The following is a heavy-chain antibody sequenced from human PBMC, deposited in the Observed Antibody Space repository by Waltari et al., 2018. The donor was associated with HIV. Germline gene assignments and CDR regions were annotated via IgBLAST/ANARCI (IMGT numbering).Heavy chain of an antibody. J-gene: IGHJ4*02. V-gene: IGHV3-23*01. CDR1: GFTFRSSA. CDR2: ISGSGGST. Sequence: EVQLLESGGGLVQPGGSLRLSCAASGFTFRSSAMSWVRQAPGKGLEWVSAISGSGGSTYYADSVKGRFTISRDNSKNTLYLQMNSLRAEDTAVYYCAKLTYYFDSSGYYPRFYFDYWGQGTLGTVSS. CDR3: AKLTYYFDSSGYYPRFYFDY. D-gene: IGHD3-22*01.